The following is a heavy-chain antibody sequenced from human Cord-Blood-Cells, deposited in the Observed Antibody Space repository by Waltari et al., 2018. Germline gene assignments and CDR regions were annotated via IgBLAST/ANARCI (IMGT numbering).Heavy chain of an antibody. CDR3: AREDDYSNYFDY. V-gene: IGHV3-7*01. CDR2: IKQDGSEK. D-gene: IGHD4-4*01. CDR1: GFPFSSFW. Sequence: EVQLVESGGGLVQPGGSLRLPCAASGFPFSSFWRSWVRQAPGKGLEWVANIKQDGSEKYYVDSVKGRFTISRDNAKNSLYLQMNSLRAEDTAVYYCAREDDYSNYFDYWGQGTLVTVSS. J-gene: IGHJ4*02.